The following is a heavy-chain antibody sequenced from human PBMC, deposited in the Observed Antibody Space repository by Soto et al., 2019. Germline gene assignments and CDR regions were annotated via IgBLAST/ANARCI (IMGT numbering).Heavy chain of an antibody. V-gene: IGHV4-34*01. CDR1: GGSFSGYY. D-gene: IGHD4-17*01. CDR3: ARGSGTTVTTSWFDP. Sequence: PSETLSLTCAVYGGSFSGYYWSWIRQPPGKGLEWIGEINHSGSTNYNPSLKSRVTISVDTSKNQFSLKLSSVTAADTAVYYCARGSGTTVTTSWFDPWGQGTLVTVSS. J-gene: IGHJ5*02. CDR2: INHSGST.